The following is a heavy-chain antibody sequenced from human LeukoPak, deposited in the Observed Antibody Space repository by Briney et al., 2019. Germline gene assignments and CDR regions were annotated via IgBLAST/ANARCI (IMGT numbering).Heavy chain of an antibody. V-gene: IGHV3-21*04. Sequence: GGSLRLSCAASGFTFSSYSMNWVRQAPGKGLEWVSSISSSSSYIYYADSVKGRFTISRDNAKNSLYLQMNSLRAEDTALYYCAKGSVWLAPDYWGQGTLVTVSS. D-gene: IGHD6-19*01. CDR2: ISSSSSYI. CDR1: GFTFSSYS. J-gene: IGHJ4*02. CDR3: AKGSVWLAPDY.